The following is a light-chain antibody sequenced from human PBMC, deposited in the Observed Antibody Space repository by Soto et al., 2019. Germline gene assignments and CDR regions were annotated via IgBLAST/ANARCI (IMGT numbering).Light chain of an antibody. Sequence: QSVLTQPASVSGSPGQSITISCTGTSSDVGGYNYVSWYQQHPGKAPKLMIYDVSNRPSGVSNRFPGSKSGNTASLTISGLQAEDEADYYCSSYTSSSTLEYVFGTGTRSPS. V-gene: IGLV2-14*01. CDR2: DVS. J-gene: IGLJ1*01. CDR3: SSYTSSSTLEYV. CDR1: SSDVGGYNY.